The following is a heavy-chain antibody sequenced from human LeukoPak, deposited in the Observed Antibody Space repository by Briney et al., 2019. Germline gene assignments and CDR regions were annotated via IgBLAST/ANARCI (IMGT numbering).Heavy chain of an antibody. J-gene: IGHJ4*02. V-gene: IGHV3-23*01. CDR2: LSANSAVT. CDR1: GFTFINYA. CDR3: ATEGPSPYFEF. Sequence: GGSVTHSCAASGFTFINYAMSWVRQARGQGLECVSALSANSAVTYYADSVKGRFTISRDNSQNTVYLQMNSLRAEDTAVYYCATEGPSPYFEFWGQGVQVPVSS.